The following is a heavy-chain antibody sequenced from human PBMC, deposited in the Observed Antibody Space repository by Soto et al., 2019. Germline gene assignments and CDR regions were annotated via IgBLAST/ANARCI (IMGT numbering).Heavy chain of an antibody. Sequence: EVQLVESGGDLVQPGGSLRLSCAASGFTFSSYSMNWVRQAPGKGLEWVSYISSSSSTIYYADSVKGRFTISRDNAKNSLYRQMNSLRDEDTAVYYCARENYGDYLNWFDPWGQGTLVTVSS. D-gene: IGHD4-17*01. CDR2: ISSSSSTI. V-gene: IGHV3-48*02. CDR3: ARENYGDYLNWFDP. CDR1: GFTFSSYS. J-gene: IGHJ5*02.